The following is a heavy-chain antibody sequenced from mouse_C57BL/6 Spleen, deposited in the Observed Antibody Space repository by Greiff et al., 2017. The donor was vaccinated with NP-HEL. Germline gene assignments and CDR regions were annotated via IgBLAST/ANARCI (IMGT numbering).Heavy chain of an antibody. CDR1: GYSITSGYY. Sequence: DVKLQESGPGLVKPSQSLSLTCSVTGYSITSGYYWNWIRQFPGNKLEWMGYISYDGSNNYNPSLKNRISITRDTSKNQFFLKLNSVTTEDTATYYCARDGGYPFAYWGQGTLVTVSA. D-gene: IGHD2-2*01. J-gene: IGHJ3*01. V-gene: IGHV3-6*01. CDR2: ISYDGSN. CDR3: ARDGGYPFAY.